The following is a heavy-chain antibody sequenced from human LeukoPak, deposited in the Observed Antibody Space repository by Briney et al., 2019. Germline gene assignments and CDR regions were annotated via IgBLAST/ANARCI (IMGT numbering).Heavy chain of an antibody. CDR2: IYYSGST. CDR1: GGSISSGGYY. Sequence: SETLSLTCTVSGGSISSGGYYWGWIRQHPGKGLEWIGYIYYSGSTYYNPSLKSRVTISVDTSKNQFSLKLSSVTAADTAVYYCAVVATNWFDPWGQGTLVTVSS. CDR3: AVVATNWFDP. D-gene: IGHD5-12*01. V-gene: IGHV4-31*03. J-gene: IGHJ5*02.